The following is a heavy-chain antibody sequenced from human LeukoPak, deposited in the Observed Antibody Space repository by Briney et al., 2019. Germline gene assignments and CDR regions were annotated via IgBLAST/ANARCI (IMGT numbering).Heavy chain of an antibody. D-gene: IGHD3-10*01. V-gene: IGHV4-4*07. Sequence: SETLSLTCTVSGGSISSYYWSWIRQPAGKGLEWIGRIYTSGSTSYNPSLKSRVTMSVDTSKNQFSLKLSSVTAADTAVYYCARVRRAPPPDYYYYMDVWGKGTTVTVSS. CDR2: IYTSGST. J-gene: IGHJ6*03. CDR1: GGSISSYY. CDR3: ARVRRAPPPDYYYYMDV.